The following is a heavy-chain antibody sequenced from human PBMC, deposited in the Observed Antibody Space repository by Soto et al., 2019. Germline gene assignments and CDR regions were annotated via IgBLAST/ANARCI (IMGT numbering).Heavy chain of an antibody. J-gene: IGHJ6*02. CDR3: VRVPSPFDFYYAMDV. Sequence: SETLSRTCTVSGDSIGSGNKCWSWILQAPGKGLEWIGYIFSSGTIYYNPSLKSRLTMSLDTSQNQFSLKLNSVTAADTAVYFCVRVPSPFDFYYAMDVWGQGTTVTVSS. CDR2: IFSSGTI. CDR1: GDSIGSGNKC. D-gene: IGHD3-16*01. V-gene: IGHV4-30-4*02.